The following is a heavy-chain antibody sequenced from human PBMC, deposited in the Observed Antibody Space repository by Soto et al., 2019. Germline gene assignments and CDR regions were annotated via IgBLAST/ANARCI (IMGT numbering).Heavy chain of an antibody. Sequence: GESLKISCKGSGYSFTSDWIGWVRQVPGKGLEWLGIIYPGDSETRYSPSFQGQVTMSVDKSLSTAYLQWSRLGASDSATYYCARLPGPADAFDMWGQGTVVTDS. CDR2: IYPGDSET. CDR3: ARLPGPADAFDM. CDR1: GYSFTSDW. J-gene: IGHJ3*02. V-gene: IGHV5-51*01.